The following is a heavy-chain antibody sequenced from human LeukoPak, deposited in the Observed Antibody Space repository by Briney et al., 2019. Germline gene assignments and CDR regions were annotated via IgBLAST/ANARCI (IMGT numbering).Heavy chain of an antibody. J-gene: IGHJ3*01. D-gene: IGHD2-15*01. CDR3: AAAKDGAFDF. V-gene: IGHV1-58*01. Sequence: GTSVKVSCKSSAFTFSSSAVHWVRHARRQRLEWIGWIVVGSGNTNYAQKVQQRVTLSRDMSTSTAYLELSSLGSEDTAIYYCAAAKDGAFDFWGQGTQVTVSS. CDR1: AFTFSSSA. CDR2: IVVGSGNT.